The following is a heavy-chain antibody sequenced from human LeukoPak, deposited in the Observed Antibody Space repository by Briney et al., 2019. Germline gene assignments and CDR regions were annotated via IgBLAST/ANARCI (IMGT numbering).Heavy chain of an antibody. V-gene: IGHV4-39*01. CDR2: IYYSGST. J-gene: IGHJ3*02. CDR3: ARQEGSGSYYRPERSIGGFDI. Sequence: SETLSLTCTVSGGSISSSIYYWGWIRQPPGKGLEWIGSIYYSGSTYYNPSLKSRVTISVDTSKNQFSLKLSSVTAADTAVYYCARQEGSGSYYRPERSIGGFDIWGQGTMVTVSS. D-gene: IGHD3-10*01. CDR1: GGSISSSIYY.